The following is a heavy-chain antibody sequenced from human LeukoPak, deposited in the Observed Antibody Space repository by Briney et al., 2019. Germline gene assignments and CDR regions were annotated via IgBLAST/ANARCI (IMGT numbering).Heavy chain of an antibody. V-gene: IGHV1-2*02. CDR3: VISIFTGYYNEVFDY. CDR2: INPKIGCT. CDR1: GYTFTGYY. D-gene: IGHD3-9*01. J-gene: IGHJ4*02. Sequence: AASVKVSCMASGYTFTGYYMHWGRQAPGQGLEWMGWINPKIGCTNYAQKLQSRVTMTRDTSISTAYMELSRLRSDDTAVCYCVISIFTGYYNEVFDYWGQGTLVTVSS.